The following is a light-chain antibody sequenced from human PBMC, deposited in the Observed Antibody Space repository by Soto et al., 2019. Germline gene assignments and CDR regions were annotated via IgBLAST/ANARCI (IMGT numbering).Light chain of an antibody. J-gene: IGLJ1*01. CDR1: SSNIGAGYD. V-gene: IGLV1-40*01. CDR2: DDS. CDR3: ASWDVSLTGLYV. Sequence: QSVLTQPPSVSGAPGQRVTISCTGSSSNIGAGYDVHWYQQLPGTAPKLLIYDDSNRPSGVPDRFSGSKSGTSASLAITGLQAEDEADYYCASWDVSLTGLYVFGTGTKLTVL.